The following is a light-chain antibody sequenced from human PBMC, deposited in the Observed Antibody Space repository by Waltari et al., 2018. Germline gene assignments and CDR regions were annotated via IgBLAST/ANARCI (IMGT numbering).Light chain of an antibody. CDR1: QSVLYSSNNKNY. CDR2: WAS. Sequence: DIVMTQSPDSLAVSLGERATINCKSSQSVLYSSNNKNYLACYQQKPGQPPKLLIYWASTRESWVPDRFSGSGSGTDFTLTISSLQAEDVAVYYCQQYYSTPLTFGGGTKVEIK. V-gene: IGKV4-1*01. CDR3: QQYYSTPLT. J-gene: IGKJ4*01.